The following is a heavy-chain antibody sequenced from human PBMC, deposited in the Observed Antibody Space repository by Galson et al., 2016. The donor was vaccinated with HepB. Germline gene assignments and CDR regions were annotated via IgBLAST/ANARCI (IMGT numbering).Heavy chain of an antibody. CDR2: SSYDGSNK. J-gene: IGHJ4*02. D-gene: IGHD6-13*01. Sequence: SLRLSCAASGFTFSNYGMHWVRQAPGKGLEWVAVSSYDGSNKYCADSVKGRFTISRDNSKNTLYLQMNSLRAEDTAVYYCASIFRYSSSQHPGYWGQGTLVTVSS. V-gene: IGHV3-30*03. CDR3: ASIFRYSSSQHPGY. CDR1: GFTFSNYG.